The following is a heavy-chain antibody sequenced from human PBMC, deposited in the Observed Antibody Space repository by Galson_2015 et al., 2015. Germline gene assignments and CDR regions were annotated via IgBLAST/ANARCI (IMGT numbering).Heavy chain of an antibody. CDR2: ISWNSGSI. CDR1: GFTFDDYA. J-gene: IGHJ6*03. Sequence: SLRLSCAASGFTFDDYAMHWVRHAPGKGLEWVSGISWNSGSIGYADPVKGRFTISRDNARNSLYLQMNSLRPEDTALYYCARDERPQRGYEYYYYYYYMDVWGKGTTVTVSS. D-gene: IGHD5-12*01. V-gene: IGHV3-9*01. CDR3: ARDERPQRGYEYYYYYYYMDV.